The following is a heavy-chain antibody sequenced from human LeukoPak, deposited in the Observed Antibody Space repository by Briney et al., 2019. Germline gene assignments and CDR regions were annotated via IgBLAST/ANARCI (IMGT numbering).Heavy chain of an antibody. CDR1: GGSISSSSYY. CDR3: ARDFGMPISGWQHGNYWYFDL. CDR2: IYYSGST. V-gene: IGHV4-39*07. D-gene: IGHD6-19*01. Sequence: SETLSLTCTVSGGSISSSSYYWGWIRQPPGKGLEWIGSIYYSGSTYYNPSLKSRATISVDTSKNQFSLKLSSVTAADTAVYYCARDFGMPISGWQHGNYWYFDLWGRGTLVTVSS. J-gene: IGHJ2*01.